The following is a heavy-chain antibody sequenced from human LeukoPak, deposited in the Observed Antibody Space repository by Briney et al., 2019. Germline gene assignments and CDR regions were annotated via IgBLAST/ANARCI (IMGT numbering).Heavy chain of an antibody. CDR3: AKDPGDWNSGYDLNYYYYYYMDV. D-gene: IGHD5-12*01. V-gene: IGHV3-9*01. CDR1: GFTFSSYA. CDR2: ISWNSGSI. Sequence: GGSLRLSCAASGFTFSSYAMHWVRQAPGKGLEWVSGISWNSGSIGYADSVKGRFTISRDNAKNSLYLQMNSLRAEDTALYYCAKDPGDWNSGYDLNYYYYYYMDVWGKGTTVTISS. J-gene: IGHJ6*03.